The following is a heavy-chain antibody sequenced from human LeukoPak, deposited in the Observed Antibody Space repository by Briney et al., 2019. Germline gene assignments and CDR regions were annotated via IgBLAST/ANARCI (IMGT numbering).Heavy chain of an antibody. CDR2: VSANGDIT. V-gene: IGHV3-30-3*01. CDR3: ARAKYYDRSDRRVREAYDV. CDR1: GFTFSTYT. Sequence: PGGSLRLSCAASGFTFSTYTMHWVRQAPGKGLEWVAVVSANGDITFYVDAVKGRFTIYRDNSEKTLFLQMNNLRTEDTALYSCARAKYYDRSDRRVREAYDVWGQGTMVIVSS. D-gene: IGHD3-22*01. J-gene: IGHJ3*01.